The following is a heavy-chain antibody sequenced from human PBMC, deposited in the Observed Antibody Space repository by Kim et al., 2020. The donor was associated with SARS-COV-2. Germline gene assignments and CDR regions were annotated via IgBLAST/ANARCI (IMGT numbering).Heavy chain of an antibody. CDR2: INHSGST. CDR3: ARASYSSSWYLWFDP. V-gene: IGHV4-34*01. J-gene: IGHJ5*02. CDR1: GGTFSGYY. D-gene: IGHD6-13*01. Sequence: SESLSLTCAASGGTFSGYYWSWIRQPPGKGLEWIGEINHSGSTNYNPSPKSRVTISVDTTKNKFSLKQRSVTAADTAVYYCARASYSSSWYLWFDPWGQGTLVTVSS.